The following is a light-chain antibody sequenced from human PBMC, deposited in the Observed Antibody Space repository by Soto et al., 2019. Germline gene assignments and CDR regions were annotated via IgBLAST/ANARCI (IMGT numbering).Light chain of an antibody. Sequence: EIVLTQSPATLSLSPGERATLSCRASQSVSSYLAWYQQKPGQAPRLLIYDASNRATGIPARFSGSGSGTEFTLTISSLEPEDFAVYYCQQYNNWPLTFGRGTKVEIK. CDR1: QSVSSY. CDR2: DAS. J-gene: IGKJ4*01. V-gene: IGKV3-11*01. CDR3: QQYNNWPLT.